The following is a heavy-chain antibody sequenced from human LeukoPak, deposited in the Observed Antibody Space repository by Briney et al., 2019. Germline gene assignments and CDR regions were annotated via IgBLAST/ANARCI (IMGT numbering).Heavy chain of an antibody. CDR2: ISAYNGNT. J-gene: IGHJ5*02. CDR1: GYTFTSYG. V-gene: IGHV1-18*01. Sequence: PGASVKVSCKASGYTFTSYGISRVRQAPGQGLEWMGWISAYNGNTNYAQKLQGRVTMTTDTSTSTAYMELRSLRSDDTAVYYCARAGRGSYLMSPGPWGQGTLVTVSS. D-gene: IGHD1-26*01. CDR3: ARAGRGSYLMSPGP.